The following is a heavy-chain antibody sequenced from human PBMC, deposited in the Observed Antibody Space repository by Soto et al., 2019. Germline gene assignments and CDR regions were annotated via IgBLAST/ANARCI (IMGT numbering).Heavy chain of an antibody. Sequence: QVQLVQSGAEVKKPGASVKVSCKASGYTFTSYGISWVRQAPGQGLEWMGWISAYNGNTNYAQKLQGRVTMTTDTSTSTAYMELRSLRSDDTAVSYCARDWDDYVWGSYRFSPYFDYWGQGTLVTVSS. CDR2: ISAYNGNT. CDR1: GYTFTSYG. D-gene: IGHD3-16*02. V-gene: IGHV1-18*04. CDR3: ARDWDDYVWGSYRFSPYFDY. J-gene: IGHJ4*02.